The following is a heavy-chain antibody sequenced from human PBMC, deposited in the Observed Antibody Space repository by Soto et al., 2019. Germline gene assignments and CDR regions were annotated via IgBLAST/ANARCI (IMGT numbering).Heavy chain of an antibody. D-gene: IGHD6-6*01. CDR1: GFTFSNFD. V-gene: IGHV3-23*01. CDR2: ISGSVSST. CDR3: AKDGESGSSSYAFDY. J-gene: IGHJ4*02. Sequence: PGGSLRLSCAASGFTFSNFDMSWVRQAPGKGLQWVSVISGSVSSTHYADSVKGRFTVPRDNSKNTLYLQMTSLRAEDMAVYYCAKDGESGSSSYAFDYWGQGTLVTVSS.